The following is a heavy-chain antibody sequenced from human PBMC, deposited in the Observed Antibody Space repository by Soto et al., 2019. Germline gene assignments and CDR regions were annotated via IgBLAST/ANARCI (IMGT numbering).Heavy chain of an antibody. J-gene: IGHJ2*01. CDR3: VKDDRILGRRYFDL. CDR2: ISFSDGGT. Sequence: EEQLLESGGGLIQPGGSLRLACAASGFTFSSYAMTWVRQAPGKGLEWVSSISFSDGGTHYADSVKGRLTISRDNSKNTLFLQMNSLRVEDTAVYYCVKDDRILGRRYFDLWGRGTLVTVSS. D-gene: IGHD2-15*01. CDR1: GFTFSSYA. V-gene: IGHV3-23*01.